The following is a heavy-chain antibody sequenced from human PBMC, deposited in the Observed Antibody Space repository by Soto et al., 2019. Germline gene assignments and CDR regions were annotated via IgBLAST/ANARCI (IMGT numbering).Heavy chain of an antibody. J-gene: IGHJ4*02. V-gene: IGHV3-11*01. D-gene: IGHD4-17*01. Sequence: GGSLRLSCAASGFTFSDYYMSWIRQAPGKGLEWVSYISSSGSTIYYADSVKGRFTISRDNAKNSLYLQMNSLRAEDTAVYYCARDTGVGDYGDYDPLEWLWGQGTLVTVSS. CDR3: ARDTGVGDYGDYDPLEWL. CDR1: GFTFSDYY. CDR2: ISSSGSTI.